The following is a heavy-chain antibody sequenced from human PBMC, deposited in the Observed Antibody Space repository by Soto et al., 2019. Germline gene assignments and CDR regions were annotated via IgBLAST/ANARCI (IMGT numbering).Heavy chain of an antibody. CDR3: GRESKFDFWRKGLDV. Sequence: ASVKVSCNASGYTFTTYEINWVRHAPGQGLEWLGWMEPTSGSTGYAQNFQGRITMTRNISRNTAHMELSSLQSEDTAVYYCGRESKFDFWRKGLDVWGQGTTVTVS. CDR2: MEPTSGST. V-gene: IGHV1-8*01. CDR1: GYTFTTYE. D-gene: IGHD3-3*01. J-gene: IGHJ6*02.